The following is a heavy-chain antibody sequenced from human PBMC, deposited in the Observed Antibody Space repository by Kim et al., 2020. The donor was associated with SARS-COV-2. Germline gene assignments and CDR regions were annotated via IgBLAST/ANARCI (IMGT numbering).Heavy chain of an antibody. CDR2: IYYSGST. CDR1: GGSVSSGSYY. J-gene: IGHJ4*02. CDR3: ARTRRYSSGWYPPGDY. V-gene: IGHV4-61*01. Sequence: SETLSLTCTVSGGSVSSGSYYWSWIRQPPGKGLEWIGYIYYSGSTNYNPSLKSRVTISVDTSKNQFSLKLSSVTAADTAVYYCARTRRYSSGWYPPGDYWGQGTLVTVSS. D-gene: IGHD6-19*01.